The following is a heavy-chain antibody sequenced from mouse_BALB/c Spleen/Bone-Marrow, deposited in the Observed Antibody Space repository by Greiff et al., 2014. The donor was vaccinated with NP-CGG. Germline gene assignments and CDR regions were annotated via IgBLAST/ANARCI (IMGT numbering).Heavy chain of an antibody. Sequence: QVQLKESGAALVRPGNSVKVSCKASGFAFTNYLIEWVKQRPGQGLEWIGVINPGSGGTNYNEKFKDKATLTADKSSSTAYMQLSSLTSDDSAVYFCARRDYAMDYWGQGTSVTVSS. V-gene: IGHV1-54*01. J-gene: IGHJ4*01. CDR3: ARRDYAMDY. CDR1: GFAFTNYL. CDR2: INPGSGGT.